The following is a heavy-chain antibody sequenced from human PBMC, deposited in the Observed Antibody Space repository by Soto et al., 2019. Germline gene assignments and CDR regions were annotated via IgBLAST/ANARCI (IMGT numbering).Heavy chain of an antibody. D-gene: IGHD2-21*02. J-gene: IGHJ6*02. V-gene: IGHV3-33*01. CDR1: GFTFSSYG. CDR2: IWYDGSNK. Sequence: QVQLVESGGGVVQPGRSLRLSCAASGFTFSSYGMHWVRQAPGKGLEWVAVIWYDGSNKYYADSVKGRFTISRDNSKKTLYLQMNSLRAEDTAVYYCAREGPAYCCGDCLGHGMDVWGQGTTVTVSS. CDR3: AREGPAYCCGDCLGHGMDV.